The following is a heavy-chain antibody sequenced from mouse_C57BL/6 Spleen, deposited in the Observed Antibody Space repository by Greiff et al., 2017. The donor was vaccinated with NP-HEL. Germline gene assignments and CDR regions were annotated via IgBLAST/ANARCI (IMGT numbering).Heavy chain of an antibody. D-gene: IGHD3-2*02. CDR3: ARRAAQAPYYFDY. J-gene: IGHJ2*01. Sequence: VQLQQSGPELVKPGASVKISCKASGYAFSSSWMNWVKQRPGKGLEWIGRIYPGDGDTNYNGKFKGKATLTADKSSSTAYMQLSSLTSEDSAVYFCARRAAQAPYYFDYWGQGTTLTVSS. V-gene: IGHV1-82*01. CDR1: GYAFSSSW. CDR2: IYPGDGDT.